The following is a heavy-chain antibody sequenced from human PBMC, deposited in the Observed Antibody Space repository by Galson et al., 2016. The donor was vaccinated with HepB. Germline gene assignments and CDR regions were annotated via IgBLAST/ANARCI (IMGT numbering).Heavy chain of an antibody. V-gene: IGHV4-31*03. CDR3: ARAPVVIVSSTFFYYYMDV. J-gene: IGHJ6*03. CDR2: IHFSGRT. CDR1: GGSFSTSAYY. Sequence: TLSLTCTVSGGSFSTSAYYGTWIRQHPGKGLEWIGYIHFSGRTLYNPSLKSRVAISVDTSKSQFSLNLNSVTAADSAVYFCARAPVVIVSSTFFYYYMDVWGKGTTVSVSS. D-gene: IGHD2-21*01.